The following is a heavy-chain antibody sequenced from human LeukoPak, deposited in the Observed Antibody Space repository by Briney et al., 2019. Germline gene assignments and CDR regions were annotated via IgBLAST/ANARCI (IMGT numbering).Heavy chain of an antibody. D-gene: IGHD4-17*01. J-gene: IGHJ4*02. CDR2: ITSSGGST. Sequence: PGGSLRLSCAASGFTFGSYVMSWVRQAPGRGLEWVSAITSSGGSTYYADSVKGRFTISRDNSKNTLSLQMNSLRAEDTAVYYCAKDVSYGDYLTSFDYWGQGTPVTVSS. V-gene: IGHV3-23*01. CDR3: AKDVSYGDYLTSFDY. CDR1: GFTFGSYV.